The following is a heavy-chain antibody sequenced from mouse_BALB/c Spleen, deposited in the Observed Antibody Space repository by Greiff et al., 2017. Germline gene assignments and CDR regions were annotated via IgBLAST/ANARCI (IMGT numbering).Heavy chain of an antibody. CDR1: GFNIKYTY. Sequence: VQLKESGAELVKPGASVKLSCTASGFNIKYTYMHWVKQRPEQGLEWIGRIDPANGNTKYDPKFQGKATITADTSSNTAYLQLSSLTAEDTAVYYCAKGRWLLPFAYWGQGTLVTVSA. CDR3: AKGRWLLPFAY. D-gene: IGHD2-3*01. CDR2: IDPANGNT. V-gene: IGHV14-3*02. J-gene: IGHJ3*01.